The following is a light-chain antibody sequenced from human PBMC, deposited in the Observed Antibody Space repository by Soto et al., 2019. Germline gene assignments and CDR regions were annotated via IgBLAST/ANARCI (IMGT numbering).Light chain of an antibody. CDR2: RND. J-gene: IGLJ2*01. CDR3: AVWDNSLNGVA. V-gene: IGLV1-47*01. Sequence: QSVLTQTPSASGTPGQRVTISCSGSNSNMGRNYVYWYQQVPGTAPKLLMYRNDVRPSGVPDRITGSKSGTSASLAISGLRSEHEADYYCAVWDNSLNGVAFGGGTKVTVL. CDR1: NSNMGRNY.